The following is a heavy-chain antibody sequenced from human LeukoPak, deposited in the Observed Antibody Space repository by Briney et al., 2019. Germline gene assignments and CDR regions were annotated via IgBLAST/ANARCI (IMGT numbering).Heavy chain of an antibody. CDR2: INWNGGST. V-gene: IGHV3-20*04. CDR3: ARDRGLTGTNDAFDI. D-gene: IGHD1-20*01. J-gene: IGHJ3*02. CDR1: GFTFDDYG. Sequence: GGSPRLSCAASGFTFDDYGMSWVRQAPGKGLEWVSGINWNGGSTGYADSVKGRFTISRDNAKNSLYLQMNSLRAEDTALYYCARDRGLTGTNDAFDIWGQGTMVTVSS.